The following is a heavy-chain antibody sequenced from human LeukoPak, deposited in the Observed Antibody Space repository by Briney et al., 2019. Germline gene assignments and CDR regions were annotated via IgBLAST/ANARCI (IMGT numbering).Heavy chain of an antibody. CDR2: IYNSGTT. Sequence: SETLSLTCTVSGGSIACYYWNWIRQSPGKGLEWLGYIYNSGTTSYNPSLKSRVTISVDTSKNQFSLKLSSVTAADTAAYYCARAVRDDILTGYYLFDYWGQGTLVTVSS. CDR3: ARAVRDDILTGYYLFDY. CDR1: GGSIACYY. J-gene: IGHJ4*02. V-gene: IGHV4-59*12. D-gene: IGHD3-9*01.